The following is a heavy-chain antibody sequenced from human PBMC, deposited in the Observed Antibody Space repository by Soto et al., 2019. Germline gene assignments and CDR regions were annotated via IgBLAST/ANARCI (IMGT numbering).Heavy chain of an antibody. CDR2: IWYDGSKT. V-gene: IGHV3-33*03. CDR1: GFPFSGYG. D-gene: IGHD2-15*01. CDR3: VTDIRGGSWYSLAY. J-gene: IGHJ4*02. Sequence: QVRLVESGGGVVQPGTSLRLACAASGFPFSGYGMQWVRQTPGKGLEWVGVIWYDGSKTFYADSVKGRFTISRDNSNNNVFLPRDSLRAEDTAVYHCVTDIRGGSWYSLAYWGPGSLVTVSS.